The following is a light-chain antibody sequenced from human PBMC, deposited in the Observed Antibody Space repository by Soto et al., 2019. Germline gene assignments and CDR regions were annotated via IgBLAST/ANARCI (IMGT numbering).Light chain of an antibody. V-gene: IGKV1-5*01. J-gene: IGKJ3*01. CDR2: DAS. CDR3: QQFNNWPVT. CDR1: QSINNW. Sequence: DIQMTQSPSTLSASVGDRVAITCRASQSINNWLAWYQQKPGKPPKLLIYDASTLQSGVPSRFSGTASGTDFTLTINSLQPEDFATYYCQQFNNWPVTFGPGTKVDI.